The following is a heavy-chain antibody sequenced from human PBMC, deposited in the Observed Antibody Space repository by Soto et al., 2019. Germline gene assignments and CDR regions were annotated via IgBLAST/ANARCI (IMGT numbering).Heavy chain of an antibody. D-gene: IGHD2-15*01. J-gene: IGHJ4*01. CDR2: INAGNGNT. CDR1: GYTFTSYA. V-gene: IGHV1-3*01. CDR3: ARDVDIVVVVAATARGYYFDY. Sequence: ASVKVSCKASGYTFTSYAMHWVRQAPGQRLEWMGWINAGNGNTKYSQKFQGRVTITRDTSASTAYMELSSLRSEDTAVYYCARDVDIVVVVAATARGYYFDYRAQGTLVPVSS.